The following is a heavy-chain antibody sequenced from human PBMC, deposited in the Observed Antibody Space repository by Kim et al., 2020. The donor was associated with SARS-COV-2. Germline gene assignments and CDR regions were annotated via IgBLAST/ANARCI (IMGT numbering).Heavy chain of an antibody. CDR1: GFTSTDHA. J-gene: IGHJ5*01. V-gene: IGHV3-9*02. Sequence: GGSLRLSCTLSGFTSTDHAVHWGRQAPGKGLEWVSGSLWNSGATGYADSVKGRFTVSRDSAKNSLYLQMNSLRPEDTALDYCTKGILPGGADSWGQGTLVSVSS. D-gene: IGHD2-15*01. CDR2: SLWNSGAT. CDR3: TKGILPGGADS.